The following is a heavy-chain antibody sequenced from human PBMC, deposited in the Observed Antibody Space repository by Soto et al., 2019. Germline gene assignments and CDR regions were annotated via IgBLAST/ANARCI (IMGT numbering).Heavy chain of an antibody. CDR2: INQDGSET. D-gene: IGHD2-15*01. J-gene: IGHJ1*01. V-gene: IGHV3-7*01. CDR1: GFTFSIFW. Sequence: GGSLRLSCAASGFTFSIFWMSWVRQAPGKGLEWVATINQDGSETYYVDSVKGRFTISRDNAKNSMYLQMNSLRAEDTAVYYCATPGGRFYSWGQGTMVTGSS. CDR3: ATPGGRFYS.